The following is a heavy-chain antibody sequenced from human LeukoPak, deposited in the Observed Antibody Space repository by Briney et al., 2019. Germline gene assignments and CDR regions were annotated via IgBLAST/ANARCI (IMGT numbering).Heavy chain of an antibody. Sequence: GGSLRLSCTASGFTFGDYAMSWVRQAPGKGLGWVGFIRSKAYGGTTEYAASVKGRFSISRDDSKSIAYLQMNSLKTEDTAVYYCTRYLVDYWGQGTLVTVSS. CDR1: GFTFGDYA. CDR2: IRSKAYGGTT. V-gene: IGHV3-49*04. J-gene: IGHJ4*02. CDR3: TRYLVDY.